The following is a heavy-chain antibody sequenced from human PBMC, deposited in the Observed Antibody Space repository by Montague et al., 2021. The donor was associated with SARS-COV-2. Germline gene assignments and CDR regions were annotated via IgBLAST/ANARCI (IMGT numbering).Heavy chain of an antibody. CDR3: ARRGRRLLPVATTIGGFDV. V-gene: IGHV4-39*02. J-gene: IGHJ3*01. D-gene: IGHD5-12*01. CDR2: IYDSGST. CDR1: GGSISSNNYH. Sequence: SETLSLTCTVSGGSISSNNYHWDWIRRPPGKGLEWIGSIYDSGSTYYNPSLKSRVTISVDTSKNHFSLKLNSVTAADTAVYYCARRGRRLLPVATTIGGFDVWGQGTMATVSS.